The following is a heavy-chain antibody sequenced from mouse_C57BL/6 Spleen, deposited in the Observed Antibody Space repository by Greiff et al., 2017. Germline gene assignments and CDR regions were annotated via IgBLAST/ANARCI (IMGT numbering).Heavy chain of an antibody. V-gene: IGHV1-15*01. CDR1: GYTFTDYE. D-gene: IGHD1-1*01. CDR3: TGVLRDYFDY. J-gene: IGHJ2*01. Sequence: QVQLKQSGAELVRPGASVTLSCTASGYTFTDYEMHWVKQTPVHGLEWIGAIDPETGGTAYNQKFKGKAILTADKSSSTAYMELRSLTSEDAAVYYCTGVLRDYFDYWGQGTTLTVSS. CDR2: IDPETGGT.